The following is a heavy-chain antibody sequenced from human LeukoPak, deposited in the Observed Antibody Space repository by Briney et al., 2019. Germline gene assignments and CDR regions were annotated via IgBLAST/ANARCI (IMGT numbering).Heavy chain of an antibody. Sequence: GESLKISCKGSGYSFTSYWIGWVRQMPGKGLEWMGIIYPGDSDTGYSPSFQGQVTISADKSISTAYLQWSSLKASDTAMYYCARHPIPGPGSTVVPAAMAWFDPWGQGTLITVSS. J-gene: IGHJ5*02. CDR1: GYSFTSYW. V-gene: IGHV5-51*01. CDR2: IYPGDSDT. D-gene: IGHD2-2*01. CDR3: ARHPIPGPGSTVVPAAMAWFDP.